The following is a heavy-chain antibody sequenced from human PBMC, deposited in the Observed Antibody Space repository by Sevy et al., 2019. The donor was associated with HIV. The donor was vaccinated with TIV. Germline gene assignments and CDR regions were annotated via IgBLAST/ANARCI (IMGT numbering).Heavy chain of an antibody. V-gene: IGHV3-23*01. CDR3: VRDWDDKFSYGDSDPAVDC. J-gene: IGHJ4*02. CDR1: GFTFTEFV. CDR2: INSGGGST. Sequence: GGSLRLSCAASGFTFTEFVMSWVRQAPGKGLEWVSTINSGGGSTYYADSVKGRFTISRDNAKNSLFLQMNSLRVEDTAIYYCVRDWDDKFSYGDSDPAVDCWGQGTLVTVSS. D-gene: IGHD2-21*02.